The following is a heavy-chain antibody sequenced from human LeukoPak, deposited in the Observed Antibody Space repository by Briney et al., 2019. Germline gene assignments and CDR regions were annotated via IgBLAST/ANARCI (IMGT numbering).Heavy chain of an antibody. D-gene: IGHD6-19*01. CDR3: ARVGHTSDWDFDY. V-gene: IGHV1-2*02. CDR1: GYTFTGHY. Sequence: ASVKVSCKASGYTFTGHYIHWVRQAPGQGLEWMGFINPNSGGTNYAQKFQGRVTMTRDTSITTAYMELRRVTSDDTAVYYCARVGHTSDWDFDYWGQGTLVTVSS. J-gene: IGHJ4*02. CDR2: INPNSGGT.